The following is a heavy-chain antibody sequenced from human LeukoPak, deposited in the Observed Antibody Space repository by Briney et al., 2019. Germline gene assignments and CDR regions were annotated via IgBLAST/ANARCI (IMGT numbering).Heavy chain of an antibody. CDR2: INAGNGNT. Sequence: ASVKVSCKASGYTFTSYAMHWVRQAPGQRLEWMGWINAGNGNTKYSQKFQGRVTITRDTSASTAYMELSSLRSEDTAVYYCASSSGSYQYYYYGMDVWRQGTTVTVSS. V-gene: IGHV1-3*01. D-gene: IGHD3-10*01. CDR1: GYTFTSYA. CDR3: ASSSGSYQYYYYGMDV. J-gene: IGHJ6*02.